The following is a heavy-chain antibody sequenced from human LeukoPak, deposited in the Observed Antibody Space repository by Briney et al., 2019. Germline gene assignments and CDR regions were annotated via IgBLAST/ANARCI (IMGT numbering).Heavy chain of an antibody. CDR1: GGSISSGSYY. Sequence: PSQTLSLTCTVSGGSISSGSYYWSWIRQPAGKGLEWIGRIFTSGSTKYNPSLKSRVTISVDTSKNQFSLKLSSVTAADTALYYCAKHYMGSSYNHGLDCWGQGTLVTVSS. J-gene: IGHJ4*02. V-gene: IGHV4-61*02. CDR2: IFTSGST. D-gene: IGHD3-10*01. CDR3: AKHYMGSSYNHGLDC.